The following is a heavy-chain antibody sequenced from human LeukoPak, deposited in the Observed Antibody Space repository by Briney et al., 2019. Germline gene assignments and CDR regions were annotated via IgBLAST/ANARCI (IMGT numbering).Heavy chain of an antibody. CDR2: ISSSGSTI. Sequence: PGGSLRLSCAASGFTFSSYEMNWVRQAPGKGLEWVSYISSSGSTIYYADSVKGRFTISRDNAKNSLYLQMNSLRAEDTAVYYCARSQPRRRWVRVGAAPYGMDVWGKGTTVTVSS. D-gene: IGHD3-10*01. V-gene: IGHV3-48*03. CDR1: GFTFSSYE. CDR3: ARSQPRRRWVRVGAAPYGMDV. J-gene: IGHJ6*04.